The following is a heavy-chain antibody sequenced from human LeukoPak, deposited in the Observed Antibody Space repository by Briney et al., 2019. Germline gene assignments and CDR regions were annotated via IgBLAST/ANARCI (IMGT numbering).Heavy chain of an antibody. CDR2: ISGSGGST. CDR3: AKDMQRYCSGGSCHYFDY. J-gene: IGHJ4*02. V-gene: IGHV3-23*01. CDR1: GFMFSSYV. D-gene: IGHD2-15*01. Sequence: GGSLRLSCAASGFMFSSYVMTWVRQAPGKGLEWVSGISGSGGSTYYADSVKGRFTISRDNSKKTLYLQMNYLRAEDTAVYYCAKDMQRYCSGGSCHYFDYWGQGALVTVSS.